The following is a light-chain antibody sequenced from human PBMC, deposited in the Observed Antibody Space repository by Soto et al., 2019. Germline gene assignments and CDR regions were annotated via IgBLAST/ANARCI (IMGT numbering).Light chain of an antibody. V-gene: IGKV4-1*01. CDR1: QSVLYSSNNENY. Sequence: DIVMTQSPDSLAVSLGERATINCKSSQSVLYSSNNENYLAWYQQKPGQPPKLLIYWASTRESGVPDRFSARGSGTDFTLTISSLQAEDVAVYYCQQYYSTPPTFGQGTKVEIK. CDR2: WAS. CDR3: QQYYSTPPT. J-gene: IGKJ1*01.